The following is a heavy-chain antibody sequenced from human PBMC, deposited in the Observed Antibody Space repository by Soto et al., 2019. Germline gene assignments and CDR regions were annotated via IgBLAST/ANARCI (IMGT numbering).Heavy chain of an antibody. V-gene: IGHV1-69*01. CDR1: GGTFSSYA. CDR2: IIPIFGTA. Sequence: QVQLVQSGAEVKKPGSSVKVSCKASGGTFSSYAISWVRQAPGQGLEWMGGIIPIFGTANYAQKFQGRVTITADESTRTAYMELSSLRSEDTAVYYCARDRPQGGGDYAWFDPWGQGTLVTVSS. J-gene: IGHJ5*02. D-gene: IGHD2-21*02. CDR3: ARDRPQGGGDYAWFDP.